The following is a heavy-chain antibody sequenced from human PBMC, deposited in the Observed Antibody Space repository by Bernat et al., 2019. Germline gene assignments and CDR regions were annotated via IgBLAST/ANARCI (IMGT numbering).Heavy chain of an antibody. CDR3: AKDLSPILGVVINTYYYYGMDV. V-gene: IGHV3-30*18. Sequence: QVQLVESGGGVVQPGRSLRLSCAASGFTFSSYGTHWVRQAPGKGLEWVAVISYDGSNKYYADSVKGRLTISRDKSTNTLYLQMNSLRAEDTAVYYCAKDLSPILGVVINTYYYYGMDVWGQGTTVTVSS. D-gene: IGHD3-3*01. J-gene: IGHJ6*02. CDR2: ISYDGSNK. CDR1: GFTFSSYG.